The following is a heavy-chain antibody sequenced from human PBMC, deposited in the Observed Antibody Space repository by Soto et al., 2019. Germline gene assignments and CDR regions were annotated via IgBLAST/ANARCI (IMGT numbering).Heavy chain of an antibody. Sequence: GSLRLSCAASGFTVSSSYMNWVRQAPGRGLEWVSVIYSGGTTFYADSVKGRFAISRDNSKNTLHVEMNSLRAEDTAVYYCARGGYGSGRIYYYYMDVWGKGTTVTVS. V-gene: IGHV3-66*01. CDR3: ARGGYGSGRIYYYYMDV. CDR2: IYSGGTT. D-gene: IGHD3-10*01. J-gene: IGHJ6*03. CDR1: GFTVSSSY.